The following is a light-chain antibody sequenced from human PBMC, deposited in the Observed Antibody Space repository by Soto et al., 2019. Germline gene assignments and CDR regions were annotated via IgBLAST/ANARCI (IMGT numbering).Light chain of an antibody. CDR3: QQYNNWPLT. CDR2: GAS. J-gene: IGKJ4*01. V-gene: IGKV3-15*01. CDR1: QSVSSN. Sequence: EIVMTQSPATLSVSPGERATLSCRASQSVSSNLAWYQQKPGQAPRLLIYGASTRATGIPARFSGSGSGTDFTLTISSLHSEDFAVYSCQQYNNWPLTFGGGTKVEIK.